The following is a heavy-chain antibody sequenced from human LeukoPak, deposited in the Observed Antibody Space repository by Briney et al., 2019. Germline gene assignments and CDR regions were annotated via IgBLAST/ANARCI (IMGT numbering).Heavy chain of an antibody. Sequence: GGSLRLSCAASGFTFSSYAMHWVRQAPGKGLEWVAVISYDGSNKYYADSVKGRFTISRDNSKNTLYLQMNSLRAEDTAVYYCARDMGLEDTTHRAFDIWGQGTMVTVSS. CDR3: ARDMGLEDTTHRAFDI. CDR2: ISYDGSNK. J-gene: IGHJ3*02. D-gene: IGHD4/OR15-4a*01. CDR1: GFTFSSYA. V-gene: IGHV3-30-3*01.